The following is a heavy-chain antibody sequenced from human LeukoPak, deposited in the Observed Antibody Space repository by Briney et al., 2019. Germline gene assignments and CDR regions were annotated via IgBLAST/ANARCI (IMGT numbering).Heavy chain of an antibody. D-gene: IGHD2-15*01. Sequence: GKSLKISCKGSGYSFTSYWIGWVRQMPGKGLEWMGIIYPGDSDTRYSPSFQGQVTISVDKSISTAYLQWSSLKASDTAMYYCARRGYCSGGSCYSFDYWGQGTLVTVSS. J-gene: IGHJ4*02. V-gene: IGHV5-51*01. CDR1: GYSFTSYW. CDR3: ARRGYCSGGSCYSFDY. CDR2: IYPGDSDT.